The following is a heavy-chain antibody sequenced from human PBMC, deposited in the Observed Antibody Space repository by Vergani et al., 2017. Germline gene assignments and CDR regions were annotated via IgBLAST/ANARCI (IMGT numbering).Heavy chain of an antibody. CDR1: GFNFKNNW. D-gene: IGHD1-26*01. J-gene: IGHJ4*02. CDR2: IKQDGSEN. V-gene: IGHV3-7*01. CDR3: ATRPHGSSGDSYFGVFDY. Sequence: EVQLVESGGGLVQPGGSLRLSCAASGFNFKNNWMSWVCQAPGKGLEWVARIKQDGSENFYVDSVMGRFTISRDNAKNSVTLQMDNLRAEDTAVYYCATRPHGSSGDSYFGVFDYWGQGTLVTVTS.